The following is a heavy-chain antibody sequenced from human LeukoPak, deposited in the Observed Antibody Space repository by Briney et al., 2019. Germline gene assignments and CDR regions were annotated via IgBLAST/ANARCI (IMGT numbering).Heavy chain of an antibody. Sequence: PGGSLRLSCAASGFIVSSNYMSWVRQAPGKWLEWVSVISSGGNTSYADSVKGRFTISRDNSKNTVFLQMNSLRAEDTAVYYCAREVRGYYFDYWGQGTLVTVSS. CDR1: GFIVSSNY. CDR3: AREVRGYYFDY. J-gene: IGHJ4*02. D-gene: IGHD3-22*01. CDR2: ISSGGNT. V-gene: IGHV3-53*01.